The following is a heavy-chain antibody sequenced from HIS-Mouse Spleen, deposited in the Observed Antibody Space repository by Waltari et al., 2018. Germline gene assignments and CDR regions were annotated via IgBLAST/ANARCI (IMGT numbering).Heavy chain of an antibody. CDR2: IYYSGST. V-gene: IGHV4-30-4*01. Sequence: QVQLQESGPGLVKPSQTLSLTCTVSGGSISSGDYYWSWIRQPPGKGLEWIGYIYYSGSTYYNPSLKSRVTISVDTSKNQFSLKLSSVTAADTAVYYCARADRTDSSGYYSFDYWGQGTLVTVSS. D-gene: IGHD3-22*01. J-gene: IGHJ4*02. CDR3: ARADRTDSSGYYSFDY. CDR1: GGSISSGDYY.